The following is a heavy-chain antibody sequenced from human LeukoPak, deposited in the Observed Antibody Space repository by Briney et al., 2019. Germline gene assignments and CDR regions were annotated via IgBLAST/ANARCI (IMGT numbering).Heavy chain of an antibody. CDR3: ARSTWYMDY. Sequence: GGSLRLSCTASGFTFGDYALSWVRQAPGKGLEWVGFIRSQAYDGTAEYAASVKGRFTISRDDSKSIAYLQMTSLRTEDTAVYYCARSTWYMDYWGQGTLVTVSS. CDR2: IRSQAYDGTA. D-gene: IGHD6-13*01. J-gene: IGHJ4*02. CDR1: GFTFGDYA. V-gene: IGHV3-49*04.